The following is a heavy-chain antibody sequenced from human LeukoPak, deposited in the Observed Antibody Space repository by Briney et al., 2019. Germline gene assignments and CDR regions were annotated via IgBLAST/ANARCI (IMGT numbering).Heavy chain of an antibody. CDR3: AKPYYYGSGSHFDY. Sequence: QPGGSLRLSCAASGFTFSSYTMIWVRQAPGKGLEWVSAISGSGGSTYYADSVKGRFTISRDNSKNTLYLQMNSLRAEDTAVYYCAKPYYYGSGSHFDYWGQGTLVTVSS. D-gene: IGHD3-10*01. J-gene: IGHJ4*02. V-gene: IGHV3-23*01. CDR2: ISGSGGST. CDR1: GFTFSSYT.